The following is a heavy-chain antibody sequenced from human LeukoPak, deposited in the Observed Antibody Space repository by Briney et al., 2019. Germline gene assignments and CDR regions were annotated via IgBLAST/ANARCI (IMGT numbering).Heavy chain of an antibody. D-gene: IGHD2-8*01. CDR3: ARGNGRFDY. V-gene: IGHV3-48*01. CDR2: ISSSSSTI. J-gene: IGHJ4*02. CDR1: GFTFSSYS. Sequence: GGSLRLSCAASGFTFSSYSMNWVRQAPGKGLQWVSYISSSSSTIYYADSVKGRFTISRDNAKNSLYLQMNSLGAEDTAIYYCARGNGRFDYWGQGDLVIVSS.